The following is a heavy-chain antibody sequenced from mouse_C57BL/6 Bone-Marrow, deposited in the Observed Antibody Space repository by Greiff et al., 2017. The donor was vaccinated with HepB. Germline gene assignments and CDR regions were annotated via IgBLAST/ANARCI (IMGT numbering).Heavy chain of an antibody. J-gene: IGHJ4*01. D-gene: IGHD4-1*02. CDR1: GFSLTSYG. CDR3: AKRGNWDEYYAMDY. Sequence: QVQLKQSGPGLVQPSQSLSITCTASGFSLTSYGVHWVRQSPGKGLEWLGVIWRGGSTDYNAAFMSRLSITKDNSKSQVFFKMNSLQADDTAIYYCAKRGNWDEYYAMDYWGQGTSVTVSS. V-gene: IGHV2-5*01. CDR2: IWRGGST.